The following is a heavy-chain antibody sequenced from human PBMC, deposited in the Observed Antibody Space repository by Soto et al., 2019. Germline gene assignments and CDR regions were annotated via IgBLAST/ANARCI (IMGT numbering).Heavy chain of an antibody. J-gene: IGHJ3*02. CDR2: IYYSGST. D-gene: IGHD3-22*01. CDR3: ARGEGYYDSSGYASRAFDI. Sequence: SETLSLTCTVSGGSISSGGYYWSWIRQHPGKGLEWIGYIYYSGSTYYNPSLKSRVTISVDTSKNQFSLKLSSVTAADTAVYYCARGEGYYDSSGYASRAFDIWGQGTMVTVSS. V-gene: IGHV4-31*03. CDR1: GGSISSGGYY.